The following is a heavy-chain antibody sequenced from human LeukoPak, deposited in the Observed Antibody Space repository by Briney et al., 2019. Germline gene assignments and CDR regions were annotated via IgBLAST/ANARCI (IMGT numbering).Heavy chain of an antibody. CDR2: INPTAGST. V-gene: IGHV1-46*01. D-gene: IGHD6-13*01. J-gene: IGHJ6*04. Sequence: ASVKVSCTASGYTFTSYYLHWVRQAPGQGLEWMGIINPTAGSTSHVQRFQGRITLTRDTSASTVYMELSSLRSEDTAVYYCASSNWYSYGIDVWGKGTTVTVSS. CDR3: ASSNWYSYGIDV. CDR1: GYTFTSYY.